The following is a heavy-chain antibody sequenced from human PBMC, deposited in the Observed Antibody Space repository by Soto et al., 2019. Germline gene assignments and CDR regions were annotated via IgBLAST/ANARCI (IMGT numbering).Heavy chain of an antibody. CDR2: VYYGGST. J-gene: IGHJ4*02. Sequence: SETLSLTCSVSGSPTNTYYWSWIRQPPGKGLEWIGFVYYGGSTNYNRSLKSRVTISIDTSKNQFSLRLTSVNAADTAVYYCARVLSGSYYTLDNWGQGTLVTVS. V-gene: IGHV4-59*01. CDR3: ARVLSGSYYTLDN. CDR1: GSPTNTYY. D-gene: IGHD1-26*01.